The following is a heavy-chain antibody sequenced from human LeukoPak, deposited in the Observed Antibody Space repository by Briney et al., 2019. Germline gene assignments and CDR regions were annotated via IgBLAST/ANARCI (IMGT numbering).Heavy chain of an antibody. J-gene: IGHJ5*01. D-gene: IGHD2-21*02. V-gene: IGHV3-21*01. Sequence: PGGSLRLSCAASGFTFSSYAMSWVRQAPGKGLEWVSSISSSSSYIYYADSVKGRFTISRDNAKNSMYLQMNSLRAEDTAVYYCDYCENSQYCYYSASDDSWDQGTLVTVSS. CDR2: ISSSSSYI. CDR1: GFTFSSYA. CDR3: DYCENSQYCYYSASDDS.